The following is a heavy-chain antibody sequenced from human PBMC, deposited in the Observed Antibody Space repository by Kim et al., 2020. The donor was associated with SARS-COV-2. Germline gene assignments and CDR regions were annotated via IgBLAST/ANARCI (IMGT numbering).Heavy chain of an antibody. CDR2: INHSGST. V-gene: IGHV4-34*01. CDR1: GGSFSGYY. Sequence: SETLSLTCAVYGGSFSGYYWSWIRQPPGKGLEWIGEINHSGSTNYNPSLKSRVTISVDTSKNQFSLKLSSVTAADTAVYYCARGRSVYDFWSGYRDDYWGQGTLVTVSS. J-gene: IGHJ4*02. D-gene: IGHD3-3*01. CDR3: ARGRSVYDFWSGYRDDY.